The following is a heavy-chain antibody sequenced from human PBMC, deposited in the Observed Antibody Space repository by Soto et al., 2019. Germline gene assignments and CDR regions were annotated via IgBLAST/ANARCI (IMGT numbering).Heavy chain of an antibody. CDR2: ISSYGGST. Sequence: EVQLVESGGGLVQPGGSLRLSCAASGLTFSSYAMPWVRQAPGKGLEYVSAISSYGGSTYYANSVKGRFTISRDNSKNTLYLQMGSLRAEDMAVYYCARDPDSSGYYYFDYWGQGTLVTVSS. D-gene: IGHD3-22*01. J-gene: IGHJ4*02. CDR3: ARDPDSSGYYYFDY. V-gene: IGHV3-64*01. CDR1: GLTFSSYA.